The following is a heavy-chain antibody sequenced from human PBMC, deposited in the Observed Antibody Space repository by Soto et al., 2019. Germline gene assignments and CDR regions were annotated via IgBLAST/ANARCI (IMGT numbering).Heavy chain of an antibody. J-gene: IGHJ5*02. D-gene: IGHD2-8*01. Sequence: SETLSVTCSVSGADINSGGFTWTWIRQHAGKGLEWLGCISHSGSTDYNPSLKSRVTMSVDTSKKQVSLKLNSVTTADTDVYYCARDRSTYGGGGTGEVKENWFDPWGPGTRVTVS. V-gene: IGHV4-61*08. CDR1: GADINSGGFT. CDR3: ARDRSTYGGGGTGEVKENWFDP. CDR2: ISHSGST.